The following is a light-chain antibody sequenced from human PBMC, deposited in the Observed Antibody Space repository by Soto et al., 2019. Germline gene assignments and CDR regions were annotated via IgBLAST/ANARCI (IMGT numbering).Light chain of an antibody. Sequence: EILMTQSPVTLSVSPGERVTLSCRASQSVSDNLAWYQQKPGQAPSLLIYGAFTRATGVPARFSGAGSGTEFTLTISSLQSEDFALYYCQQYKDWPLTFGQGTKVEI. CDR2: GAF. CDR3: QQYKDWPLT. J-gene: IGKJ1*01. V-gene: IGKV3-15*01. CDR1: QSVSDN.